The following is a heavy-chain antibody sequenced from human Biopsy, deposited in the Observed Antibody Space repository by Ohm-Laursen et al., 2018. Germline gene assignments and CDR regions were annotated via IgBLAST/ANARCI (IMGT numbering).Heavy chain of an antibody. D-gene: IGHD4-11*01. J-gene: IGHJ4*02. CDR3: ARGGFFAYSTFDY. V-gene: IGHV3-74*01. CDR1: GFTFSNYY. CDR2: IKRDGTTT. Sequence: SLRLSCSASGFTFSNYYMHWVRQAPGKGLLWVSRIKRDGTTTDYAVSVKGRFTISRDNAKNTLYLQMNSLRAEDTAVYYCARGGFFAYSTFDYWGQGALVTVSS.